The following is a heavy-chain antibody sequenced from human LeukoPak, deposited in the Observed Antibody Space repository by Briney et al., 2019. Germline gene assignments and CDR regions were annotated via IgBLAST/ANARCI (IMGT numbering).Heavy chain of an antibody. Sequence: GGSLRLSCAASGFTFSSYSMNWVRQAPGKGLEWVSAISDSGNTYHADSVKGQFTISRDSSKNTLFLQMNRLRPEDAAVYYCAKAPVTTCRGAYCYPFDYWGQGTLVTVSS. CDR3: AKAPVTTCRGAYCYPFDY. D-gene: IGHD2-21*01. CDR1: GFTFSSYS. V-gene: IGHV3-23*01. CDR2: ISDSGNT. J-gene: IGHJ4*02.